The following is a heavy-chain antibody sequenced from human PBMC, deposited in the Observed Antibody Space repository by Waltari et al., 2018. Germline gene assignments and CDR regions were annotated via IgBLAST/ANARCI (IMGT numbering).Heavy chain of an antibody. V-gene: IGHV1-8*03. CDR2: MNPNSGNT. CDR3: AREGKQQLPLDY. CDR1: GYTFTSYD. Sequence: QVQLVQSGAEVKTPGASVKVSCKASGYTFTSYDINWVRQATGQGLEWMGWMNPNSGNTGYAQKVQGRVTITRNTSISTAYMELSSLRAEDTAVYYCAREGKQQLPLDYWGQGTLVTVSS. J-gene: IGHJ4*02. D-gene: IGHD6-13*01.